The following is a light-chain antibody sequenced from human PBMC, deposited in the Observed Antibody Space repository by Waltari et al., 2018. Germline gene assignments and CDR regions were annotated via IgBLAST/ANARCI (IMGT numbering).Light chain of an antibody. Sequence: DIQLTQSPSFLSASVGQRITITCRASQAISSYLAWYQQKPGRAPKVLISGASSLQSGVTSRFSGSGSGTEFYLTISSLQPEDSATYYCQQVKSYPLTFGGGTKVEIK. V-gene: IGKV1-9*01. J-gene: IGKJ4*01. CDR2: GAS. CDR3: QQVKSYPLT. CDR1: QAISSY.